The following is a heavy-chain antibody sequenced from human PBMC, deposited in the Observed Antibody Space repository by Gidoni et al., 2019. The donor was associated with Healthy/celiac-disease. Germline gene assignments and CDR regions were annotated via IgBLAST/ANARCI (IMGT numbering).Heavy chain of an antibody. CDR1: GYTFTSYD. J-gene: IGHJ5*02. CDR3: ARLGPLVGATFVAAGWFDP. Sequence: QVQLVQSGAEVKKPGSSVKVSCKASGYTFTSYDINWVRQATGQGLEWMGWMNPNSGNTGYEQKFQGRVTMTRNTSISTAYMELSSLRSEDTAVYYWARLGPLVGATFVAAGWFDPWGQGTLVTVSS. CDR2: MNPNSGNT. D-gene: IGHD1-26*01. V-gene: IGHV1-8*01.